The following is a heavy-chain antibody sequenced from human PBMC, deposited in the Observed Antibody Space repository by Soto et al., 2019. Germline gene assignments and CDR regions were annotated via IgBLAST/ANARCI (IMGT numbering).Heavy chain of an antibody. Sequence: ASVKVSCKASGYTFTNYGVSWVRQAPGQGLEWMGWISAYSGNTNYTQKLQGRVTMTTDTSTSTAYMELRSLRSDDTAVYYCARVRYYYDSSVYYGFDYWGQ. CDR2: ISAYSGNT. J-gene: IGHJ4*01. D-gene: IGHD3-22*01. V-gene: IGHV1-18*01. CDR3: ARVRYYYDSSVYYGFDY. CDR1: GYTFTNYG.